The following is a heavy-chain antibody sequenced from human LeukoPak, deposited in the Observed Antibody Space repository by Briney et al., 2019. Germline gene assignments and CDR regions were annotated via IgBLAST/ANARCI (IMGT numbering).Heavy chain of an antibody. Sequence: GGSLRLSCAASGFTFSSYWMHWVCQAPGKGLEWVSVIYSGGSTYYADSVKGRFTISRDNSKNTLYLQMNSLRAEDTAVYYCASEVIPYYYGMDVWGQGTTVTVSS. CDR3: ASEVIPYYYGMDV. CDR1: GFTFSSYW. CDR2: IYSGGST. D-gene: IGHD3-22*01. J-gene: IGHJ6*02. V-gene: IGHV3-53*01.